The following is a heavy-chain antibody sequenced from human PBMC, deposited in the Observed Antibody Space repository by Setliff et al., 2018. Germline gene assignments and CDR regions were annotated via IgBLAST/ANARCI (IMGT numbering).Heavy chain of an antibody. CDR1: GYSISSGYY. CDR3: ARLYIVVVVAATPAWFDP. CDR2: IYHSGST. D-gene: IGHD2-15*01. J-gene: IGHJ5*02. V-gene: IGHV4-38-2*01. Sequence: TLSLTCAVSGYSISSGYYWGWIRQPPGKGLEWIGSIYHSGSTYYNPSLKSRVTISVDTSKNQFSLKLSSVTAAGTAVYYCARLYIVVVVAATPAWFDPWGQGTLVTVSS.